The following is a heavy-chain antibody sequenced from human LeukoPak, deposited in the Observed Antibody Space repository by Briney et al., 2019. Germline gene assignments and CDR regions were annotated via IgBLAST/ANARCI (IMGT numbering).Heavy chain of an antibody. CDR3: ARGLVGATLFDY. D-gene: IGHD1-26*01. J-gene: IGHJ4*02. V-gene: IGHV1-2*02. Sequence: ASVKVSCKASGYTFNGYYMHWVRQPPGQGLEWMGWINPNSGGTNYAQKFQGRVTMTRDTSISTAYMELSRLRSDDTAVYYCARGLVGATLFDYWGQGTLVTVSS. CDR2: INPNSGGT. CDR1: GYTFNGYY.